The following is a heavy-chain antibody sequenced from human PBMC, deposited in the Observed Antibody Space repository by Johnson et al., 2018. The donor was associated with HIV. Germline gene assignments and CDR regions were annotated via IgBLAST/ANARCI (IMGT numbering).Heavy chain of an antibody. V-gene: IGHV3-53*01. CDR3: ARATVTPSDAFDF. Sequence: VQLVESGGGLIQPGGSLRLSCAASGFTVSSNYMSWVRQAPGKGLEWVSVIYSGGTTYYADSVKGRFTISRDNSKNTLFLQMNSLRAEDTAVYYCARATVTPSDAFDFWGQGTMVTVSS. J-gene: IGHJ3*01. CDR1: GFTVSSNY. D-gene: IGHD4-17*01. CDR2: IYSGGTT.